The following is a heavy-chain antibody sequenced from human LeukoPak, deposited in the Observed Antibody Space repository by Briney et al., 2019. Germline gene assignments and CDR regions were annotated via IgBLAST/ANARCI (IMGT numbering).Heavy chain of an antibody. Sequence: GGTLRLSCAASGFTFSSYGMGWVRQAPGKGLEWVSAISGSGGSTYYADSVKGRFTISRDNSKNSLYLQMNSLRAEDTALYYCAKGGYYDLDAFDIWGQGTMVTVSS. J-gene: IGHJ3*02. CDR2: ISGSGGST. CDR3: AKGGYYDLDAFDI. D-gene: IGHD1-26*01. V-gene: IGHV3-23*01. CDR1: GFTFSSYG.